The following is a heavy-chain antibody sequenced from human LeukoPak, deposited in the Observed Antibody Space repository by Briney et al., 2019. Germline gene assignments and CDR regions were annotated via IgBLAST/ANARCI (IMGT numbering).Heavy chain of an antibody. V-gene: IGHV4-39*01. J-gene: IGHJ4*02. CDR2: IYYSGAT. Sequence: SDTLSLTCTVSGGSISSSTYYWGWIRQPPGKGLEWIGGIYYSGATYYNPSLKSRVTISIDTSKNQSSLRLSSVTAADTAVYYCASPGSGSYYYFDYWGQGTLVTVSS. D-gene: IGHD1-26*01. CDR1: GGSISSSTYY. CDR3: ASPGSGSYYYFDY.